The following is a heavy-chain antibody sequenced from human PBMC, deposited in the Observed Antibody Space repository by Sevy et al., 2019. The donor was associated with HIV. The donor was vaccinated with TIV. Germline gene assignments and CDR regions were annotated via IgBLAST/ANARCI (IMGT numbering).Heavy chain of an antibody. CDR1: GFIFNNYD. J-gene: IGHJ4*02. D-gene: IGHD2-15*01. V-gene: IGHV3-30*18. CDR2: VSYDGADK. Sequence: GESLKISCAASGFIFNNYDMYWIRQAPGKGLEWVATVSYDGADKDYADIVKGRFTISRDSSRSMLYLQMSSLRPEDTGVYFCAKDMLDCSGGTCYSGAVSPFESWGQGTLVTVSS. CDR3: AKDMLDCSGGTCYSGAVSPFES.